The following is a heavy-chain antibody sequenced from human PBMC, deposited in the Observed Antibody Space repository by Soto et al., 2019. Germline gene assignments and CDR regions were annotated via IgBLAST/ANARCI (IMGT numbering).Heavy chain of an antibody. CDR3: ARELERVFDY. J-gene: IGHJ4*02. V-gene: IGHV3-30*04. D-gene: IGHD1-1*01. CDR2: IAYDGRNK. CDR1: GFTFSSYD. Sequence: QVQLVESGGGVVQPGRSLRLSCAASGFTFSSYDMHWVRQAPGKGLEWVAVIAYDGRNKYYADSVKGRFTISRDNSKNTLYLQMNSLRIEDTAVYYCARELERVFDYWGQGTLVTVSS.